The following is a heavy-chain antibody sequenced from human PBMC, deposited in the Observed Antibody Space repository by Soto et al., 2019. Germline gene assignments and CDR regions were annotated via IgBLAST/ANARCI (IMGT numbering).Heavy chain of an antibody. Sequence: SVKVSRKASGGTFSSYAISWVRQAPGQGLEWMGGIIPIFGTANYAQKFQGRVTITADESTSTAYMELSSLRSEDTAVYYCARCSYYYDSSGYYHGHFYYYYGMEDWGQGTTVSV. D-gene: IGHD3-22*01. CDR3: ARCSYYYDSSGYYHGHFYYYYGMED. CDR1: GGTFSSYA. V-gene: IGHV1-69*13. CDR2: IIPIFGTA. J-gene: IGHJ6*02.